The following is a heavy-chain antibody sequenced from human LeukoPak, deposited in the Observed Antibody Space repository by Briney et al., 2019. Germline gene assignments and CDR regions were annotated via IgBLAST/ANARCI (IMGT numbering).Heavy chain of an antibody. Sequence: RSSETLSLTCTVSGGSISSSSYYWGGIRQPPGKGLEWIGSIYYSGSTYYNPSLKSRVTISVDTSKNQFSLKLSSVTAADTAVYYCATERDGYKFDYWGQGTLVTVSS. V-gene: IGHV4-39*01. CDR3: ATERDGYKFDY. D-gene: IGHD5-24*01. CDR1: GGSISSSSYY. J-gene: IGHJ4*02. CDR2: IYYSGST.